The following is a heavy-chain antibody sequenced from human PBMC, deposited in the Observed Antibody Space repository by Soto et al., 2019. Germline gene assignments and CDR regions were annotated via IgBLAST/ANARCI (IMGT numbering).Heavy chain of an antibody. D-gene: IGHD3-9*01. Sequence: QVQLVQSGAEVKKPGASVKVSCKASGYTFTSYYMHWVRQAPGQGLEWMGIINPSGGITSYAQKFQGRVTMTRDTSTSTVYMELSSLRSEDTAVYYCAREKGEGYYDISYYGMDVWGQGTTVTVSS. CDR2: INPSGGIT. J-gene: IGHJ6*02. CDR3: AREKGEGYYDISYYGMDV. CDR1: GYTFTSYY. V-gene: IGHV1-46*01.